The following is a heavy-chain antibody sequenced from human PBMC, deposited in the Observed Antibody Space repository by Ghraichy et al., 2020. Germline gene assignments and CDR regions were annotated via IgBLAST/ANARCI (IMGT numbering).Heavy chain of an antibody. D-gene: IGHD5-18*01. Sequence: GGSLRLSCAASGFTFSSYGMHWVRQAPVKGLEWVAVISYDGSNKYYADSVKGRFTISRDNSKNTLYLQMNSLRAEDTAVYYCAKDQDTAMVVLGVDYWGQGTLVTVSS. CDR2: ISYDGSNK. V-gene: IGHV3-30*18. CDR1: GFTFSSYG. CDR3: AKDQDTAMVVLGVDY. J-gene: IGHJ4*02.